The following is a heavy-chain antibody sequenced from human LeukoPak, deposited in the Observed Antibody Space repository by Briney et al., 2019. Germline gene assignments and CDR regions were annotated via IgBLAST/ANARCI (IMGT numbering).Heavy chain of an antibody. CDR2: ISSNGGST. V-gene: IGHV3-64D*06. J-gene: IGHJ4*02. CDR3: VKVLVPSYDTTADY. D-gene: IGHD2-2*02. CDR1: GFTFSSYA. Sequence: GGSLRLSCSASGFTFSSYAMHWVRQAPGKGLEYASAISSNGGSTYYADSVKGRFTISRDNSKNTLYLQMSSLRAEDTAVYYCVKVLVPSYDTTADYWGQGTLVTVSP.